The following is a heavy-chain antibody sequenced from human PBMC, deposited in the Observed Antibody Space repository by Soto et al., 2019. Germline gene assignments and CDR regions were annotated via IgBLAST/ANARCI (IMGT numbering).Heavy chain of an antibody. V-gene: IGHV3-23*01. D-gene: IGHD2-2*02. CDR1: GFTFSSYA. Sequence: EVQLLESGGGLVQPGGSLRLSCAASGFTFSSYAMTWVRQAPGKGLEWVSTISGSGGTTYYADSVRGRFTISRDNSKNTLYLQMNTLRAEDTVLYSCTRYCPTASCYIRYGMDVWGQGTTVTVSS. J-gene: IGHJ6*02. CDR3: TRYCPTASCYIRYGMDV. CDR2: ISGSGGTT.